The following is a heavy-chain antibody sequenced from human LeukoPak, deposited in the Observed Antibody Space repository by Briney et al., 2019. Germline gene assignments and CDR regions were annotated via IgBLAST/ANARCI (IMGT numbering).Heavy chain of an antibody. J-gene: IGHJ4*02. CDR3: ARDRGAGAVAGNFDY. CDR2: IYYSGST. CDR1: GGSISSGGYS. Sequence: PSQTLPLTCAVSGGSISSGGYSWSWIRQPPGKGLEWIGYIYYSGSTNYNPSLKSRVTISVDTSKNQFSLKLSSVTAADTAVYYCARDRGAGAVAGNFDYWGQGTLVTVSS. D-gene: IGHD6-19*01. V-gene: IGHV4-61*08.